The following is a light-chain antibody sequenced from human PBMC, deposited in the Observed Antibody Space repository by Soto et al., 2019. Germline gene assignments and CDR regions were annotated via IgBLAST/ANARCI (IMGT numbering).Light chain of an antibody. CDR1: QSIDSD. J-gene: IGKJ1*01. CDR2: HAS. CDR3: QQDSHWPRT. V-gene: IGKV3-15*01. Sequence: EIVMTKSSATLSVSPGAIVILSCRASQSIDSDLAWYQQKPGQSPRLLIYHASARATGVPARISGTGSGTEFTLTISSLQSEDFAVYYCQQDSHWPRTFGQGTKVDIK.